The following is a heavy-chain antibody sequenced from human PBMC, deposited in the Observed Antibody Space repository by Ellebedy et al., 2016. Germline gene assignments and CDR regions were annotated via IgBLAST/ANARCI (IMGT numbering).Heavy chain of an antibody. CDR3: VPGRENSGAEVGP. CDR1: GFTISSYG. V-gene: IGHV3-33*03. Sequence: GESLKISCATSGFTISSYGMHWVRQAPGKGLEWVAIIWPDENNVYNVDSLKGRFTISRDNSKNSVYLQMNSLRVEDTAVYYCVPGRENSGAEVGPWGPGTLVTVSS. J-gene: IGHJ4*02. D-gene: IGHD2-15*01. CDR2: IWPDENNV.